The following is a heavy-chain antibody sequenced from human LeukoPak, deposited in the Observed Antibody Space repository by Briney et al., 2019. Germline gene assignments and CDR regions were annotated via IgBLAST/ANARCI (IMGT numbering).Heavy chain of an antibody. Sequence: ASVKVSCKASGYTFTGYYMHWVRQAPGQGLEWMGWINPNSGGTNYAQKFQGRVTMTRDTSISTAYMELSRLRSNDTAVYYCARAREVGHDYGDYWGQGTLVTVSS. V-gene: IGHV1-2*02. CDR2: INPNSGGT. D-gene: IGHD1-26*01. CDR3: ARAREVGHDYGDY. CDR1: GYTFTGYY. J-gene: IGHJ4*02.